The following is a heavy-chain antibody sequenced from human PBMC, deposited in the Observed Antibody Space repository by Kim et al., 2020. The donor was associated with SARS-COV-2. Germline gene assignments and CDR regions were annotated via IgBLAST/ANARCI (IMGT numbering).Heavy chain of an antibody. D-gene: IGHD3-10*01. CDR1: GLTFSDAW. Sequence: GGSLRLSCEVSGLTFSDAWMSWVRQAPGKGLEWVGRISTNTDGGTRQYAAPVKGRFGISRDDSKNTLFLQMDSLKAEDTGVYYCITDLYGSGPYVYDYYGLDVWGQGTTVTVSS. CDR2: ISTNTDGGTR. J-gene: IGHJ6*02. V-gene: IGHV3-15*06. CDR3: ITDLYGSGPYVYDYYGLDV.